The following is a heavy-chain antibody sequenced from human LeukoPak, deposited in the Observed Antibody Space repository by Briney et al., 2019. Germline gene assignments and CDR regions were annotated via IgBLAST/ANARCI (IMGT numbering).Heavy chain of an antibody. CDR3: ATTIAAAGNEFDY. J-gene: IGHJ4*02. D-gene: IGHD6-13*01. CDR2: ISSSSSYI. CDR1: GFTFSSYS. Sequence: GGSLRLSCAASGFTFSSYSMNWVRQAPGKGLEWVSSISSSSSYIYYADSVKGRFTISGDNAKNSLYLQMNSLRAEDTAVYYCATTIAAAGNEFDYWGQGTLVTVSS. V-gene: IGHV3-21*01.